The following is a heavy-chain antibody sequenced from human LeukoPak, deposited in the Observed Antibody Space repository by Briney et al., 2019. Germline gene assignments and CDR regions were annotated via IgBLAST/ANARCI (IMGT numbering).Heavy chain of an antibody. CDR1: GFTLSTYE. J-gene: IGHJ4*02. Sequence: PGGSLRLSCAASGFTLSTYEMNWVRQAPGKGLEWVSYISGSGRTRYYADSVKGRFTSSRDNAKNSLFLQMNSLRAEDTAVYYCVRVGRIQYFDYWGQGTPVTVSS. D-gene: IGHD5-18*01. CDR2: ISGSGRTR. V-gene: IGHV3-48*03. CDR3: VRVGRIQYFDY.